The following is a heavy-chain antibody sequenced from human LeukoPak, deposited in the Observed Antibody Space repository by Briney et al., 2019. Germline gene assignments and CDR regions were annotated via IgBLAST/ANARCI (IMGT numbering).Heavy chain of an antibody. Sequence: GSLRLSCAASGFTFSKYGMNWVRQAPGKGLEWVSGIGVGGTTYYADSVKGRFTISRDTSKNTLYLQMNSLRAEDTAVYYCAKAQGYYDCWGQGTLVTVSS. CDR2: IGVGGTT. CDR3: AKAQGYYDC. J-gene: IGHJ4*02. CDR1: GFTFSKYG. V-gene: IGHV3-23*01. D-gene: IGHD3-22*01.